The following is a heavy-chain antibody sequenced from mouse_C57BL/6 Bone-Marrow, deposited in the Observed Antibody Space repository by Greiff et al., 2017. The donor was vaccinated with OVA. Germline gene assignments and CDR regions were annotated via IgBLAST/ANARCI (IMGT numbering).Heavy chain of an antibody. D-gene: IGHD1-1*01. J-gene: IGHJ1*03. CDR2: INPNNGGT. CDR1: GYTFTDYN. Sequence: VHVKQSGPELVKPGASVKIPCKASGYTFTDYNMDWVKQSHGKSLEWIGDINPNNGGTIYNQKFKGKATLTVDKSSSTAYMELRSLTSEDTAVYYCARKTTVWYFDVWGTGTTVTVSS. V-gene: IGHV1-18*01. CDR3: ARKTTVWYFDV.